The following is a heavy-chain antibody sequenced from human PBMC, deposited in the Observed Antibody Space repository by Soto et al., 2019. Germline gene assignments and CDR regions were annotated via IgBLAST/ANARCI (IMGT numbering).Heavy chain of an antibody. J-gene: IGHJ4*02. V-gene: IGHV1-18*04. CDR1: GYTFSNYA. D-gene: IGHD2-8*02. CDR2: VSPYNGNS. CDR3: VRAISLILAGPAY. Sequence: ASVKVSCQTSGYTFSNYAISWVRQAPGQGLEWMGWVSPYNGNSNYTEKFQGRVSMTTDTSTTTAYMELTSLTSDDTAIYYCVRAISLILAGPAYWGQGTLVTVSS.